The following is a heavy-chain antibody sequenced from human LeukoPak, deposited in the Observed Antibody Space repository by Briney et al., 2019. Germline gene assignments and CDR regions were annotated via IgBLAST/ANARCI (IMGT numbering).Heavy chain of an antibody. J-gene: IGHJ4*02. CDR2: MNPNSGNT. D-gene: IGHD6-13*01. V-gene: IGHV1-8*01. Sequence: ASVKVSCKASGYTFTSYDINWVRHATGQGLEWMGWMNPNSGNTGYAQKFQGRVTMTRNTSISTAYMELSSLKSDDTAVYYCAREDSEYSTSAGGTYWGPGTLVTVSS. CDR3: AREDSEYSTSAGGTY. CDR1: GYTFTSYD.